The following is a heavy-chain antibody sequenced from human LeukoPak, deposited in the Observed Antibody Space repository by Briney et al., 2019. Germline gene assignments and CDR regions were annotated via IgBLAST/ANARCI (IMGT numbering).Heavy chain of an antibody. CDR3: AKTYYYDSSGYPGGHSIDY. CDR1: GFTFSSYG. D-gene: IGHD3-22*01. Sequence: GGSLRLSCAASGFTFSSYGMHWVRQAPGKGLEWVAVISYNGSNKYYADSVKGRFTISRDNSKNTLYLQMNRLRAEDTAVYYCAKTYYYDSSGYPGGHSIDYWGQGTLVTVSS. J-gene: IGHJ4*02. V-gene: IGHV3-30*18. CDR2: ISYNGSNK.